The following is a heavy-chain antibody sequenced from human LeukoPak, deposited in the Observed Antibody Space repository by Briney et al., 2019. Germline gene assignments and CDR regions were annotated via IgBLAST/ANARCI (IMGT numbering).Heavy chain of an antibody. CDR1: GFTFSSYG. V-gene: IGHV3-30*18. Sequence: GGSLRLSCAASGFTFSSYGMHWVRQAPGKGLEWVAVISYDGSNKYYADSVKGRFTISRDNSKNTLYLQMNSLRAEDTAVYYCAKDSVLPVAGLDYWGQGTPVTVSS. CDR3: AKDSVLPVAGLDY. CDR2: ISYDGSNK. J-gene: IGHJ4*02. D-gene: IGHD6-19*01.